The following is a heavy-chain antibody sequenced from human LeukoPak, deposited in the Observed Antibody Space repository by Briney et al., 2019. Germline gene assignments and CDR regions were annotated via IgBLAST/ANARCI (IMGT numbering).Heavy chain of an antibody. Sequence: GGSLRLSCAASGFASSNFWMQWVRHAPGKGRVWVSLINSDANRSRYADSVKRRFNICRDNQDTVYLQMNSLRLEDTAVYYCVRGRVGGVDYWGQESLVTVSS. CDR3: VRGRVGGVDY. D-gene: IGHD1-26*01. V-gene: IGHV3-74*01. CDR2: INSDANRS. CDR1: GFASSNFW. J-gene: IGHJ4*02.